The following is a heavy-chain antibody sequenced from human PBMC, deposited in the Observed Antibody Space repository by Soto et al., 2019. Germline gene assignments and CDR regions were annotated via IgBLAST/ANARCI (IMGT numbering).Heavy chain of an antibody. V-gene: IGHV1-3*01. CDR2: INAGNGNT. CDR3: ARDPARDYSYYYMDV. CDR1: GYTFTSYA. Sequence: ASVKVSCKASGYTFTSYAMHWVRQAPGQRLEWMGWINAGNGNTKYSQKFQGRVTITRDTSASTAYMELSSLRSEDTAVSYCARDPARDYSYYYMDVWGKGTTVTVSS. J-gene: IGHJ6*03.